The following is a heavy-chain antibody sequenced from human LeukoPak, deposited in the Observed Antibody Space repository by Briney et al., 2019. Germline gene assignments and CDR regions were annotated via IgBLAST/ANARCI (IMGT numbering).Heavy chain of an antibody. V-gene: IGHV4-59*01. J-gene: IGHJ6*03. CDR1: GGSFSGYY. CDR2: ISDSGRT. Sequence: SETLSLTCAVYGGSFSGYYWSWIRQPPGKGLEWIAYISDSGRTNYNPSPKSRVTISVDTSKNQFSLKLSSVGAADTALYFCARDTRGSGYDWGYYYMDVWGKGTTVTVSS. CDR3: ARDTRGSGYDWGYYYMDV. D-gene: IGHD5-12*01.